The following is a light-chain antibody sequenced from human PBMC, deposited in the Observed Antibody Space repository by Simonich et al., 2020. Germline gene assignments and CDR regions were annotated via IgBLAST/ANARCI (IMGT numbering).Light chain of an antibody. CDR1: SSDVGGYNY. CDR3: SSYTSSSTVV. V-gene: IGLV2-14*01. CDR2: DAS. Sequence: QSALTQPASVSGSPGQSITISCTGTSSDVGGYNYVSWYQQHPGKAPKLMIYDASKRPSVVSNRVSCSKSGNTASLTISGLQAEDEADYYCSSYTSSSTVVFGGGTKLTVL. J-gene: IGLJ2*01.